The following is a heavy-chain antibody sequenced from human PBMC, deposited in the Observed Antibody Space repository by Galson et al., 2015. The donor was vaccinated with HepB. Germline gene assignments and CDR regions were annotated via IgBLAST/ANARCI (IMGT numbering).Heavy chain of an antibody. V-gene: IGHV3-66*01. Sequence: SLRLSCAASGFSARNYWMNWVRQAPGKGPEWVSVINNRDGGTEYADSVKGRFIISRDNSKNTLYLQMNSLRAEDTAVYYCAKDLRNYGMDVWGQGTTVAVSS. CDR3: AKDLRNYGMDV. CDR2: INNRDGGT. J-gene: IGHJ6*02. CDR1: GFSARNYW.